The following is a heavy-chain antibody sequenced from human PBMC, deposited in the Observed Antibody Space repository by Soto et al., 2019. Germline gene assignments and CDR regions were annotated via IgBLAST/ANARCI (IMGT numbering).Heavy chain of an antibody. V-gene: IGHV3-7*01. CDR2: IKQDGSEK. CDR3: ARAFDVLRFLEWLSNFDY. D-gene: IGHD3-3*01. CDR1: GFTFSSYW. J-gene: IGHJ4*02. Sequence: PGGSLRLSCAASGFTFSSYWMSWVRQAPGKGLEWVANIKQDGSEKYYVDSVKGRFTISRDNAKNSLYLQMNSLRAEDTAVYYCARAFDVLRFLEWLSNFDYWGQGTLVTVSS.